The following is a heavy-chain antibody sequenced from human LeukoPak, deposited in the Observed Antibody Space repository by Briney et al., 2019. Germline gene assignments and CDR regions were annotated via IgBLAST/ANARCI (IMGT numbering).Heavy chain of an antibody. Sequence: GGSLRLSCAASGFTFSSYGMYWVRQAPGKGLEWVAVISYDGSNKYYVDSVKGRFTISRDNSKNTLYLQMTSLRAEDTAVYYCAKSGRRGYSYGYRFKYYFESWGQGTLVTVSS. D-gene: IGHD5-18*01. CDR1: GFTFSSYG. V-gene: IGHV3-30*18. CDR2: ISYDGSNK. CDR3: AKSGRRGYSYGYRFKYYFES. J-gene: IGHJ4*02.